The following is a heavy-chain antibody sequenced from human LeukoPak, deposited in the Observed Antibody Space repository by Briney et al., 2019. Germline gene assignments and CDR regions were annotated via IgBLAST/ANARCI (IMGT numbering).Heavy chain of an antibody. Sequence: ASVKVSCKVSGYTLTELSMHWVRQAPGKGLEWMGGLDPEDGETIYAQKFQGRVTMTEDTSTDTAYMELSSLRSEDTAVYYCATAGIVGLTSWFDPWGQGTLVTVSS. J-gene: IGHJ5*02. V-gene: IGHV1-24*01. CDR1: GYTLTELS. D-gene: IGHD2-21*01. CDR3: ATAGIVGLTSWFDP. CDR2: LDPEDGET.